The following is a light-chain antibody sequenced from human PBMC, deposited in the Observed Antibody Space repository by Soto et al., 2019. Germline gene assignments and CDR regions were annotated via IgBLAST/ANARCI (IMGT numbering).Light chain of an antibody. CDR1: SSDVGGHNY. V-gene: IGLV2-11*01. CDR2: SVS. J-gene: IGLJ1*01. Sequence: QSALAQPRSVSGSPGQSVTISCTGTSSDVGGHNYVSWYQQYPGKAPRLLLSSVSKRPSGVPDRFSGSKSGNTASLTISGLQAEDEPDYYCCSYAGSYTYVFGTGTKVTVL. CDR3: CSYAGSYTYV.